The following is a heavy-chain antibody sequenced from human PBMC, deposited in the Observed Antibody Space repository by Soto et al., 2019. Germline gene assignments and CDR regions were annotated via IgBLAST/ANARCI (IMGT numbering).Heavy chain of an antibody. V-gene: IGHV4-39*01. D-gene: IGHD3-22*01. J-gene: IGHJ3*02. CDR1: GGSISSSSYY. Sequence: SETLSLTCTVSGGSISSSSYYWGWIRRPPGKGLEWIGSIYYSGSTYYNPSLKSRVTISVDTSKNQFSLKLSSVTAADTAVYYCARATRTLIVVAQCAFAIWGQGTMVTVSS. CDR3: ARATRTLIVVAQCAFAI. CDR2: IYYSGST.